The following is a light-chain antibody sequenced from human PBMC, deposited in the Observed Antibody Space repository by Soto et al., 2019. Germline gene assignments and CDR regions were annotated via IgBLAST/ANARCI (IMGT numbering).Light chain of an antibody. V-gene: IGKV3-15*01. CDR3: QNYNNWPLT. CDR1: RSVSSN. J-gene: IGKJ4*01. CDR2: ATS. Sequence: EIVMTQSPATLSVSPGERASLSCRASRSVSSNLAWYQQKPGQTPRLLIYATSTRATGIPARFSGSGSGTEFTLTISSLQSEDFAVYYCQNYNNWPLTFGGGTKVDIK.